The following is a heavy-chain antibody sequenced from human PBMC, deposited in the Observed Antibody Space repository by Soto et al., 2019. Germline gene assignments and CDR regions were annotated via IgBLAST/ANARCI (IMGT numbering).Heavy chain of an antibody. CDR1: GGTFSSYA. D-gene: IGHD3-9*01. V-gene: IGHV1-69*01. Sequence: QVQLVQSGAEVKKPGSSVKVSCKASGGTFSSYAISWVRQAPGQGLEWMGGIIPIFGTANYAQKFQGRVTITADESKSTAYMELSSLRSEDTAVYYCARSSGRVDYDILTGYYFDYWGQGTLVTVSS. CDR2: IIPIFGTA. J-gene: IGHJ4*02. CDR3: ARSSGRVDYDILTGYYFDY.